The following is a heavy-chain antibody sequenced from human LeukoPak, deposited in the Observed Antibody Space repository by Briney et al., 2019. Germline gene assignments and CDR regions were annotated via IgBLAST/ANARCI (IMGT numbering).Heavy chain of an antibody. J-gene: IGHJ2*01. D-gene: IGHD2-15*01. Sequence: SETLSLTCTVSGGSINSYFWSWIRQPPGKGLEWIGYISYSGSTNYNPSLKSRVTISLDTSKNQFSLKLSSVTAADTAVYYCARGPREDIVVVVAAGHWYFDLWGRGTLVTVSS. CDR3: ARGPREDIVVVVAAGHWYFDL. CDR1: GGSINSYF. CDR2: ISYSGST. V-gene: IGHV4-59*01.